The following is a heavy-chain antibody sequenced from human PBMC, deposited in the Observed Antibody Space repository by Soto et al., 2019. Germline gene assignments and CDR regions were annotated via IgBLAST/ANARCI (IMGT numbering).Heavy chain of an antibody. D-gene: IGHD3-3*01. CDR2: INPDSGGT. Sequence: QVQLVQSGAEVREPGASVKVSCKASGYTFTIYHMHWVRQAPGQGLEWMGWINPDSGGTKYAQKFQGGVTLTRDTSISTVYMELSRLRSDDTAVYYSAREIRSGYYKYWYFDLWGRGTLVTVSS. V-gene: IGHV1-2*02. J-gene: IGHJ2*01. CDR1: GYTFTIYH. CDR3: AREIRSGYYKYWYFDL.